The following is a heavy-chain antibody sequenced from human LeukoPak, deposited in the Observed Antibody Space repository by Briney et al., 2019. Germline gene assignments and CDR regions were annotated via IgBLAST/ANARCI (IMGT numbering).Heavy chain of an antibody. CDR1: GFTFSDYY. J-gene: IGHJ4*02. CDR3: AREPYYYDSSGYYYTYYFDY. CDR2: ISSSGSTI. Sequence: GGSLRLSCAASGFTFSDYYMSWIRQAPGKGLEWVSYISSSGSTIYYADSVKGRFTISRDNAKNSLYLQMNSLRAEDTAVYYCAREPYYYDSSGYYYTYYFDYWGQGTLVTVSS. V-gene: IGHV3-11*01. D-gene: IGHD3-22*01.